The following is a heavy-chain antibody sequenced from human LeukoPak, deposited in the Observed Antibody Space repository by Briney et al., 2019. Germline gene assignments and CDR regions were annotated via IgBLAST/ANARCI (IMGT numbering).Heavy chain of an antibody. J-gene: IGHJ4*01. CDR2: LSSDRVNH. V-gene: IGHV3-30*17. Sequence: GGSRRLSCAASGFIFSSYSMHWVRQMQGKLLGWVAILSSDRVNHRYAESMQGRFTISRDNFNNNLYLHTNSMTAEDTAIYYCARDPGTIFHVLNYHFDYWGQGTLVTVSS. D-gene: IGHD3-3*01. CDR1: GFIFSSYS. CDR3: ARDPGTIFHVLNYHFDY.